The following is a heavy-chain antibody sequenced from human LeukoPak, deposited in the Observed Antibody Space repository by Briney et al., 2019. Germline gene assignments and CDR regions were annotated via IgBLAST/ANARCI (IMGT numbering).Heavy chain of an antibody. CDR1: GYSFTSYD. CDR2: MNPNGGNT. CDR3: ARVQRVKFPLKYYFDY. D-gene: IGHD3-10*01. V-gene: IGHV1-8*01. Sequence: PEASVRVSCKASGYSFTSYDINWVRQATGQGLEWMGWMNPNGGNTGYAQKFQGRVTMTRSASISTAYMELSSLSSEDTAVYYCARVQRVKFPLKYYFDYWGQGTLVTVSS. J-gene: IGHJ4*02.